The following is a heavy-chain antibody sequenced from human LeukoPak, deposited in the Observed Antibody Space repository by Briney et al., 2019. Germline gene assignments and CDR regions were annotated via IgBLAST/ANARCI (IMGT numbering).Heavy chain of an antibody. V-gene: IGHV3-30-3*01. Sequence: GGSLRLSCAASGFTFSSYAMHWVRRAPGKGLEWVAVISYDGSNKYYADSVKGRFTISRDNSKNTLYLQMNSLRAEDTAVYYCARTYDSSGYYYTGPFDYWGQGTLVTVSS. CDR2: ISYDGSNK. D-gene: IGHD3-22*01. J-gene: IGHJ4*02. CDR3: ARTYDSSGYYYTGPFDY. CDR1: GFTFSSYA.